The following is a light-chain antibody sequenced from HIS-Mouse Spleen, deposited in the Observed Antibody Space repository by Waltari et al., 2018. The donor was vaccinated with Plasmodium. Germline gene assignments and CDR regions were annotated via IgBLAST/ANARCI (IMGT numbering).Light chain of an antibody. Sequence: QSALTQPRSVSGSPGQSVTISCTGTRRDVGGYNYVSWYQQHPGTAPKLMIYDVSNRPSGVSNRFSGSKSGNTASLTISGLQAEDEADYYCSSYTSSSTLVFGGGTKLTVL. V-gene: IGLV2-14*03. CDR3: SSYTSSSTLV. J-gene: IGLJ2*01. CDR1: RRDVGGYNY. CDR2: DVS.